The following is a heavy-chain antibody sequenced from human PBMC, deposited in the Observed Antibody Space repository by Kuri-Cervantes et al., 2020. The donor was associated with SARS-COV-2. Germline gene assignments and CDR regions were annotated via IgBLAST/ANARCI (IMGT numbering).Heavy chain of an antibody. CDR2: ISSSSSTI. CDR3: ARDSSSGWFSY. V-gene: IGHV3-48*01. Sequence: GGSLRLSCAASGFTFSSYSMNWVRQAPGKGLEWVSYISSSSSTIYYADSVKGRFTISRDNAKNSLYLQMNSLRAGDTAVYYCARDSSSGWFSYWGQGTLVTVSS. D-gene: IGHD6-19*01. J-gene: IGHJ4*02. CDR1: GFTFSSYS.